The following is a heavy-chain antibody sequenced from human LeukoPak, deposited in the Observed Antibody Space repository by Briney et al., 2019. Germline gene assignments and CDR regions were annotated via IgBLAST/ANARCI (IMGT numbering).Heavy chain of an antibody. J-gene: IGHJ6*04. CDR1: GFTFSSYS. Sequence: GGSLRLSCAASGFTFSSYSMNWVRQTPGKGLEWVSSISSSSSYIYYADSVKGRFTISRDNAKNSLYLQMNSLRAEDTAVYYCAELGITMIGGVWGKGTTVTISS. CDR3: AELGITMIGGV. D-gene: IGHD3-10*02. CDR2: ISSSSSYI. V-gene: IGHV3-21*01.